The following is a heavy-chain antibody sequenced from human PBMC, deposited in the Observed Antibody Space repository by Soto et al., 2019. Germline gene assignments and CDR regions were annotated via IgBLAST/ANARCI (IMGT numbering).Heavy chain of an antibody. CDR3: ARGIGNGDFDWLSPGRNAFDI. Sequence: QVQPVQSGAEVKKPGSSVKVSCKASGGTFSSYAISWVRQAPGQGLEWMGGIIPIFGTANYAQKFQGRVTITADESTSTAYMELSSLRSEDTAVYYCARGIGNGDFDWLSPGRNAFDIWGQGTMVTVSS. J-gene: IGHJ3*02. D-gene: IGHD3-9*01. V-gene: IGHV1-69*01. CDR2: IIPIFGTA. CDR1: GGTFSSYA.